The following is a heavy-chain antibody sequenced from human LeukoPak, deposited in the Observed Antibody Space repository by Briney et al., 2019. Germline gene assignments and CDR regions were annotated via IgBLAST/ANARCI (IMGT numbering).Heavy chain of an antibody. D-gene: IGHD3-22*01. CDR3: ARDYYYDSSGYARD. J-gene: IGHJ4*02. V-gene: IGHV1-2*06. Sequence: EASVKVSCKASGYTFTGYYMHWVRQAPGQGLEWMGRINPNSGGTNYAQKFQGRVTMTRDTSISTAYMELSRLRSDDTAVYYCARDYYYDSSGYARDWGQGTLVTVSS. CDR1: GYTFTGYY. CDR2: INPNSGGT.